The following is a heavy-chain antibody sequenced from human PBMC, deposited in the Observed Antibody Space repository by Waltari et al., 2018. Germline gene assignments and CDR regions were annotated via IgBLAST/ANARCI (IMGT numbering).Heavy chain of an antibody. CDR2: RKPDGGFE. V-gene: IGHV3-7*01. CDR1: GFTFAGAW. CDR3: ARDSGDFYVDH. Sequence: EVQLVESGGGLVQPGGSLRLPCAASGFTFAGAWVTWVRQAPGKGQGWVANRKPDGGFESYVDCLKGRFTISRDNTQNSRYLQINSLRVEDTALYFCARDSGDFYVDHWGQGTLVTVSS. D-gene: IGHD3-10*02. J-gene: IGHJ1*01.